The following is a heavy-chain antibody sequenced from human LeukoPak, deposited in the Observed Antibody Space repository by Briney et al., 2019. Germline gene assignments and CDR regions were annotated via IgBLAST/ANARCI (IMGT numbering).Heavy chain of an antibody. J-gene: IGHJ6*03. Sequence: PGGSLRLSCAASGFTVSSNYMSWVRQAPGKGLEWVAVISYDGSNKYGDSVKGRFTISRDNSKDTLYLHMNSLRRDDTAMYFCAREVGGAQGRYNFYFYMDVWGKGTTVTMSS. CDR1: GFTVSSNY. CDR3: AREVGGAQGRYNFYFYMDV. D-gene: IGHD3-16*01. CDR2: ISYDGSNK. V-gene: IGHV3-30*03.